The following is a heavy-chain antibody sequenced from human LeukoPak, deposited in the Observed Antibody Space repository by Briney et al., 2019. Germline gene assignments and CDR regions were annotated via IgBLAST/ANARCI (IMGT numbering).Heavy chain of an antibody. V-gene: IGHV3-49*03. CDR1: GFTFREFA. Sequence: GGSLRLSRTSSGFTFREFAVSWFRQARARGLEWVGFIRSSIYGGTPKAAASVKGRFIFSRDDSKGVAYLRMNSLKTDDTAGYYCSREWGNGNDLRPDSWGQGTLVTVSS. CDR2: IRSSIYGGTP. CDR3: SREWGNGNDLRPDS. J-gene: IGHJ4*02. D-gene: IGHD1-1*01.